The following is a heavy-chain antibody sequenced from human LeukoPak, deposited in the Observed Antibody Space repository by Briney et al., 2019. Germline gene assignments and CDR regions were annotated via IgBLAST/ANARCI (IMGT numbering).Heavy chain of an antibody. J-gene: IGHJ3*02. CDR2: INPNSDDT. V-gene: IGHV1-2*02. CDR3: ARRYSNDDAFDI. D-gene: IGHD6-13*01. Sequence: GASVKVSCKASGYTFTGYYMNWLRQAPGQGLEWMGWINPNSDDTNYAQRFQGRVTMTRDTSITTAYMELSRLRSDDTAVYYCARRYSNDDAFDIWGQGTMVTVSS. CDR1: GYTFTGYY.